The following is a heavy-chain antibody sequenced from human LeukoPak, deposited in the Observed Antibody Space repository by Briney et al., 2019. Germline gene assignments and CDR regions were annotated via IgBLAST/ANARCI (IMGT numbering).Heavy chain of an antibody. J-gene: IGHJ4*02. CDR1: GFTFSSYA. CDR3: ARGGWLQFGIFDY. V-gene: IGHV3-64*01. Sequence: PGGSLRLSCAASGFTFSSYAMHWVRQAPGKGLEYVSAISSNGGSTYYANSVKGRFTISGDNSKNTLYLQMGSLRAEDMAVYYCARGGWLQFGIFDYWGQGTLVTVSS. CDR2: ISSNGGST. D-gene: IGHD5-24*01.